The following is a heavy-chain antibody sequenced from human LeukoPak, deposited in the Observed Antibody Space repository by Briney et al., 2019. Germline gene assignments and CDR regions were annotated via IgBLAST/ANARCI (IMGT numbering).Heavy chain of an antibody. V-gene: IGHV3-7*01. CDR3: ATYIVVVVAATGWFDP. CDR2: IKQDGSEK. J-gene: IGHJ5*02. D-gene: IGHD2-15*01. Sequence: PGGSLRLSCAASGFTFSSYWMSWVRQALGKGLEWVANIKQDGSEKYYVDSVKGRFTISRDNAKNSLYLQMNSLRAEDTAVYYCATYIVVVVAATGWFDPWGQGTLVTVSS. CDR1: GFTFSSYW.